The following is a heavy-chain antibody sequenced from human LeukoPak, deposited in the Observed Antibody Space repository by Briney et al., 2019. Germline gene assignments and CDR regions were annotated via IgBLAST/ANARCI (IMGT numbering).Heavy chain of an antibody. CDR1: GGTFGSYA. J-gene: IGHJ5*02. CDR2: IIPIFGTA. Sequence: ASVKVSCKASGGTFGSYAISWVRQAPGQGLEWMGGIIPIFGTANYAQKFQGRVTITADESTSTAYMELSSLRSEDTAVYYCAREGIAAAGTRGREPGNWFDPWGREPWSPSPQ. CDR3: AREGIAAAGTRGREPGNWFDP. V-gene: IGHV1-69*13. D-gene: IGHD6-13*01.